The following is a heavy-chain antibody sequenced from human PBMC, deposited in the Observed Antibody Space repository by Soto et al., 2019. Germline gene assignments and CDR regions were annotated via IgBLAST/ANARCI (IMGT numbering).Heavy chain of an antibody. J-gene: IGHJ5*02. V-gene: IGHV4-59*01. Sequence: QVQLQESGPGLVKPSETLSLTCTVTGGSISSYYWSWIRQPPGKGLEWIGYIYYSGSTNYNPSLKSRVTISVDTSKNQFSLKLSSVTAADTAVYYCARYGSGSSVWFDPWGQGTRVTVSS. CDR2: IYYSGST. D-gene: IGHD3-10*01. CDR3: ARYGSGSSVWFDP. CDR1: GGSISSYY.